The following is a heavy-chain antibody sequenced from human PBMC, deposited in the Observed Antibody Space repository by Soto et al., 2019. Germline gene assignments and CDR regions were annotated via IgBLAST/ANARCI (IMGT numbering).Heavy chain of an antibody. Sequence: QVQLVQSGAEVKKPGASVKVSCKASGYTFTSYAMHWVRQAPGQRLEWMGWINAGNGNTKYSQKFQGRVTITRDTSASTAYVELSSLRSEDTAVYYGARYRGDSGYDSWFDPWGQGTLVTVSS. CDR2: INAGNGNT. D-gene: IGHD5-12*01. V-gene: IGHV1-3*01. J-gene: IGHJ5*02. CDR1: GYTFTSYA. CDR3: ARYRGDSGYDSWFDP.